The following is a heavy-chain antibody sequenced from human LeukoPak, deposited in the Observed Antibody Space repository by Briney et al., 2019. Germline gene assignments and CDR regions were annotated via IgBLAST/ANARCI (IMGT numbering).Heavy chain of an antibody. CDR3: ARTKDSSGYYFGY. CDR2: MNPNSGNT. D-gene: IGHD3-22*01. J-gene: IGHJ4*02. V-gene: IGHV1-8*03. Sequence: ASVKVSCKDSGYTFTSYDINWVRQATGQGLEWMGWMNPNSGNTGYAQKFQGRVTITRNTSISTAYMELSSLRSEDTAVYYCARTKDSSGYYFGYWGQGTLVTVSS. CDR1: GYTFTSYD.